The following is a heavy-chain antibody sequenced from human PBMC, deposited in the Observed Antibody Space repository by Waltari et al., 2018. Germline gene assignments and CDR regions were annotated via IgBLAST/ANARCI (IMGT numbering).Heavy chain of an antibody. J-gene: IGHJ6*02. CDR1: GYTFTDYY. CDR2: VDTEDVET. D-gene: IGHD2-2*01. Sequence: EVQLVQSGAEVKKPGATVKISCKVSGYTFTDYYMHWVQQAPGKGLEWMGLVDTEDVETIYAEKFQGRGTITADTSTDTAYMELSSLRSEDTAVYYCATGSIVVVPAAPYYYGMDVWGQGTTVTVSS. V-gene: IGHV1-69-2*01. CDR3: ATGSIVVVPAAPYYYGMDV.